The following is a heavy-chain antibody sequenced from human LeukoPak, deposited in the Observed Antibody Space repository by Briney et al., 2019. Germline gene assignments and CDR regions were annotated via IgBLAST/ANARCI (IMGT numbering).Heavy chain of an antibody. Sequence: GGSLRLSCAASEFTLSDYHVNWVRQAPGKGLEWLSSITTISHYIYYAGAVRGRFTISRDNAKNSLYLQMNSLRGEDTAVYYCARSGGPGTYHQLRYNWFDPWGQGTLVTVSS. J-gene: IGHJ5*02. CDR2: ITTISHYI. CDR3: ARSGGPGTYHQLRYNWFDP. V-gene: IGHV3-21*01. CDR1: EFTLSDYH. D-gene: IGHD3-10*01.